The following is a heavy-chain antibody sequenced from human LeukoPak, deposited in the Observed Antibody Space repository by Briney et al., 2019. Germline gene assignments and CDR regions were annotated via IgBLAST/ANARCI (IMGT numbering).Heavy chain of an antibody. J-gene: IGHJ4*02. CDR3: ARRRGWKQQLVYFDY. CDR1: GGSISSYY. Sequence: SETLSLTCTVSGGSISSYYWSWIRQPPGKGLEWIGYLFHSGTPRYNPSLKSRVTISADTSKNQFFLTLNSTTAADTAVYFCARRRGWKQQLVYFDYWGPGTLVTVSS. D-gene: IGHD6-13*01. CDR2: LFHSGTP. V-gene: IGHV4-59*08.